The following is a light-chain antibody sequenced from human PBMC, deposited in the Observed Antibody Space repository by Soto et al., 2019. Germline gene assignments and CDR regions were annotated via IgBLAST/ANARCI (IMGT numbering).Light chain of an antibody. CDR1: QSITNNY. Sequence: EIVLPPSPGPLSLSPGERATRSCRASQSITNNYLACYQQKPGQAPRLLIYLASNRAAGIQDRCSGSGSGADFTLPSNRLEPEDFGVYPCQQYGSSPRTFGQGTKVDI. CDR3: QQYGSSPRT. V-gene: IGKV3-20*01. J-gene: IGKJ1*01. CDR2: LAS.